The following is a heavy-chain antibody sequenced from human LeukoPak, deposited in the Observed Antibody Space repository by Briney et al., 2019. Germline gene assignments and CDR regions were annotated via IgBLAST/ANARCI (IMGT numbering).Heavy chain of an antibody. D-gene: IGHD2-2*01. V-gene: IGHV4-34*01. J-gene: IGHJ6*02. Sequence: SETLSLTCAVYGGSFSDYFWGWIRQPPGKGLEWIGEINHSGRTYYNPSLKSRVTISVDTSKNQFSLNLSSVTAADTAVYYCARDVVLVPAVIHYGMDVWGQGTTVTVSS. CDR1: GGSFSDYF. CDR3: ARDVVLVPAVIHYGMDV. CDR2: INHSGRT.